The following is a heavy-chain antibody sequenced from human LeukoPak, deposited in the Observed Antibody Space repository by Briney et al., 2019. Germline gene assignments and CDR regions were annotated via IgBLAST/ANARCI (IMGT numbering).Heavy chain of an antibody. J-gene: IGHJ4*02. CDR1: GFTFSSYA. D-gene: IGHD6-6*01. Sequence: GSLRLSCAASGFTFSSYAMSWVRQAPGKGLEWVSAISGSGGSTYYADSVKGRFTISRDNSKNTLYLQMNSLRAEDTAVYYCAKPIAARYDFDYWGQGTLVTVSS. V-gene: IGHV3-23*01. CDR2: ISGSGGST. CDR3: AKPIAARYDFDY.